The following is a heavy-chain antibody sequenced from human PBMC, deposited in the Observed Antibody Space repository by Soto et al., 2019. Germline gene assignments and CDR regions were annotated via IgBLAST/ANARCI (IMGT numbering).Heavy chain of an antibody. J-gene: IGHJ4*02. D-gene: IGHD6-13*01. CDR1: GGSFSGYC. CDR3: ASRGAAAGSPPYFDY. V-gene: IGHV4-34*01. CDR2: IHLSGST. Sequence: SDTLSLSCTVYGGSFSGYCGSWIRPPPGKGLEWIGEIHLSGSTNYNPSLKSRVTISVDTSKNQFSLKLSSVTAADTAVYYCASRGAAAGSPPYFDYWGQGTLVTVSS.